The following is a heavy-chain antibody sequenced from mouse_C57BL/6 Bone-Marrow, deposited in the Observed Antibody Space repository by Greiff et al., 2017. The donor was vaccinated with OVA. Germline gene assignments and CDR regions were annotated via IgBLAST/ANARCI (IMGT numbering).Heavy chain of an antibody. CDR2: INPGSGGT. J-gene: IGHJ1*03. CDR1: GYAFTNYL. Sequence: QVQLQQSGAELVRPGTSVKVSCKASGYAFTNYLIEWVKQRPGQGLEWIGVINPGSGGTNYNEKFKGKATLTADKSSSTAYMQLSSLTSEDSAVYFCARSITTDRWYFDVWGTGTTVTVSS. CDR3: ARSITTDRWYFDV. D-gene: IGHD1-1*01. V-gene: IGHV1-54*01.